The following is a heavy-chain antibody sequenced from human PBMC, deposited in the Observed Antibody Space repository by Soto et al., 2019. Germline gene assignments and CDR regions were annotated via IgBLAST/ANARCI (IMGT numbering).Heavy chain of an antibody. Sequence: VQLVESGGGVVQPGGSLRLSCSASGFTFSRYAMHWVRQAPGEGRDWVAVVSFDGSNEYYAESVRGRFTISRDTSKNTLYLQMNSLRPEDTAVYFCARPRMTTTTRYHGMDVWGRGTTVTVSS. D-gene: IGHD4-17*01. J-gene: IGHJ6*02. CDR2: VSFDGSNE. CDR3: ARPRMTTTTRYHGMDV. CDR1: GFTFSRYA. V-gene: IGHV3-30-3*01.